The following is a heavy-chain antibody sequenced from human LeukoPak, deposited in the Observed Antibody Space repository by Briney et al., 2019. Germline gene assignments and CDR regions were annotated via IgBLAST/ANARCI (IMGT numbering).Heavy chain of an antibody. Sequence: SETLSLTCAGYGGSFSGYYWSGLRQPPGKGREGIGEINHSGSTNYNPSLKSRVTISVDTSKNQFSLQLSSVTAADTAVYYCARVHLGYCSSTSCSSYFDYWGQGTLVTVSS. CDR2: INHSGST. D-gene: IGHD2-2*03. V-gene: IGHV4-34*01. CDR3: ARVHLGYCSSTSCSSYFDY. J-gene: IGHJ4*02. CDR1: GGSFSGYY.